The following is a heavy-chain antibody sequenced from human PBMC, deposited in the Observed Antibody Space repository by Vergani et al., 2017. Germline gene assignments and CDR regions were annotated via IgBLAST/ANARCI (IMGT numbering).Heavy chain of an antibody. Sequence: EVQLLESGGGLVQPGGSLRLSCAASGFTFSSYAMSWVRQAPGKWLEWVSAISGSGGSTYYADSVKGRFTISRDNSKNTLYLQMNSLRAEDTAVYYCASPYYYGSGSYYLFDYWGQGTLVTVSS. J-gene: IGHJ4*02. V-gene: IGHV3-23*01. CDR2: ISGSGGST. D-gene: IGHD3-10*01. CDR3: ASPYYYGSGSYYLFDY. CDR1: GFTFSSYA.